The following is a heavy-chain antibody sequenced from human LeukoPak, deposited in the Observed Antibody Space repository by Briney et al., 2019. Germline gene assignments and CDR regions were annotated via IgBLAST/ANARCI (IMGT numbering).Heavy chain of an antibody. CDR2: ISGSGGKT. CDR3: AKDVMDGGII. V-gene: IGHV3-23*01. D-gene: IGHD4-23*01. Sequence: QTGGSLRLSCAASGFTFSSYGMTWVRQAPGKGLEWVSAISGSGGKTYYADSVKGRFTISRDNSKNTVYLQMKSLRAEDTAVYYCAKDVMDGGIIWGQGTLVTVSS. J-gene: IGHJ4*02. CDR1: GFTFSSYG.